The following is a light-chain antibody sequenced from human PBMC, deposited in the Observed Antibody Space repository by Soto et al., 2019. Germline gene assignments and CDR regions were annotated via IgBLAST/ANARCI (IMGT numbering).Light chain of an antibody. CDR2: DAF. Sequence: EIVLTQSPATLSLSPGETATLSCRASQSASRYLAWYQQKPGQAPRLLIYDAFNRATGIPARFSGSGSGTDFTLTISSLDPEDFVVYYCQQRQYWPITFGQGTRLEIK. V-gene: IGKV3-11*01. J-gene: IGKJ5*01. CDR3: QQRQYWPIT. CDR1: QSASRY.